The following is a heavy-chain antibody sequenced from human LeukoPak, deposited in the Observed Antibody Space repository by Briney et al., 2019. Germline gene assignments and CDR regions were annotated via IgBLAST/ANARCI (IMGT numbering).Heavy chain of an antibody. J-gene: IGHJ4*02. CDR2: ITGRGEHI. V-gene: IGHV3-23*01. D-gene: IGHD6-25*01. CDR1: GFTFSNHG. CDR3: AKDRRLAAFDY. Sequence: GGSLRLSCAASGFTFSNHGMNWVRQAPGKGLEWVSGITGRGEHIFYAGSVKGRFTIPRDNSKNTLYLQMNSLRAEDTAVYYCAKDRRLAAFDYGGQGTLVTVSS.